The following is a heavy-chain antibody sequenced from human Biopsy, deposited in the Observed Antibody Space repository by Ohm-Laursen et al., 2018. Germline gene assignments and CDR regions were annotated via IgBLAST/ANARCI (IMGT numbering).Heavy chain of an antibody. J-gene: IGHJ4*02. V-gene: IGHV4-39*07. Sequence: SETLSLTCTVSGGSISSSTTYYWAWLRQPPGKGLEWIGSIYNTETTFYNPSLKSRVTISVDTSKNQFSLRLSSVTAADTAVYYCALGGGSYVNFDYWGQGTLVTVSS. D-gene: IGHD1-26*01. CDR2: IYNTETT. CDR3: ALGGGSYVNFDY. CDR1: GGSISSSTTYY.